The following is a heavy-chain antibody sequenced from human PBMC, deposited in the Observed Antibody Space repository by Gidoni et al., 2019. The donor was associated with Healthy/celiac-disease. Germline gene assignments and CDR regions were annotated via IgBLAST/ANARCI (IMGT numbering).Heavy chain of an antibody. CDR1: GFPFDDYA. CDR3: AKDVAPYYDSSGYPDY. CDR2: IRWNRGSI. J-gene: IGHJ4*02. V-gene: IGHV3-9*01. Sequence: EVQLVESGGGLVQHGRSLRLSCAASGFPFDDYAMNWVRQAPGKGLEWVSGIRWNRGSIGYADSVKGRFTISRDNAKNSLYLQMNSLRAEDTALYYCAKDVAPYYDSSGYPDYWGQGTLVTVSS. D-gene: IGHD3-22*01.